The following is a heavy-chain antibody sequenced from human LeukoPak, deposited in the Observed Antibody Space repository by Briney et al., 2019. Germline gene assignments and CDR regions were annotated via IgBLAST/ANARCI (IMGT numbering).Heavy chain of an antibody. CDR3: ARDKARWSGFDY. CDR1: GFTFSSYA. CDR2: ISGGASNT. D-gene: IGHD3-3*01. V-gene: IGHV3-23*01. Sequence: GGSLRLSCAASGFTFSSYAINWVRQAPGKGLEWVSAISGGASNTYYADSVKGRFTISRDNSKNTLYLQMNSLRAEDTAVYYCARDKARWSGFDYWGQGTLVTVSS. J-gene: IGHJ4*02.